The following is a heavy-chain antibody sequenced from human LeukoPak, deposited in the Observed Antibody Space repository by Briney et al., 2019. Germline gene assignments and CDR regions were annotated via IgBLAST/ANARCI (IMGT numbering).Heavy chain of an antibody. CDR2: IYYSGST. CDR3: ARTYYDFWSGYQIDYYYMDV. Sequence: SETLSLTCTVSGGSISSYYWSWIRQPPGKGLEWIGYIYYSGSTNYNPSLTSRVTISVDTSNNQFSLKLSSVTAADTAVYYCARTYYDFWSGYQIDYYYMDVWGKGTTVTVSS. V-gene: IGHV4-59*01. D-gene: IGHD3-3*01. J-gene: IGHJ6*03. CDR1: GGSISSYY.